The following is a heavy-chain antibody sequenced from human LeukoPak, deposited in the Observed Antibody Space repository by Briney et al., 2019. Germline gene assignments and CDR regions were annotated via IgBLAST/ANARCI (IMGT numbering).Heavy chain of an antibody. J-gene: IGHJ4*02. CDR3: ARLLSSPANYYDSSGYYYAFDY. V-gene: IGHV4-39*01. D-gene: IGHD3-22*01. Sequence: SETLSLTCTVSGVFISTSSYSWGWIRQPPGKGLEWIGSIYYSGSTYYNPSLKSRVTISVDTSKNQFSLKLSSVTAADTAVYYCARLLSSPANYYDSSGYYYAFDYWGQGTLVTVSS. CDR1: GVFISTSSYS. CDR2: IYYSGST.